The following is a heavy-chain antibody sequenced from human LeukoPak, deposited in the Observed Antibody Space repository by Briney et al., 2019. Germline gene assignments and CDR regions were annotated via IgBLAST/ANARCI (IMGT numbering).Heavy chain of an antibody. Sequence: GGSLRLSCAASGFTFSSYWMHWVRQAPGKGLVWVSRIKSDGSTRYADSVKGRFTISRDNSKNTLYLQMNSLRAEDTALYYCAKDGLYYDGSEHVYYFDSWGQGTLVTVSS. CDR1: GFTFSSYW. CDR3: AKDGLYYDGSEHVYYFDS. CDR2: IKSDGST. J-gene: IGHJ4*02. V-gene: IGHV3-74*01. D-gene: IGHD3-22*01.